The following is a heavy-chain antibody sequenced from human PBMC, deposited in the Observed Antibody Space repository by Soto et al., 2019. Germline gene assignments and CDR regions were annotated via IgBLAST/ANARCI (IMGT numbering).Heavy chain of an antibody. CDR3: ARGRYDYFWGSIDAYAI. J-gene: IGHJ3*02. CDR1: GFTFNNYA. D-gene: IGHD3-16*01. Sequence: GGSLRLSCASSGFTFNNYAMHWVRQAPGKGLEWVAVISNDGSNKYYADSVKGRFTISRDNSMNTLYLQMNSLRAEDTAVYYCARGRYDYFWGSIDAYAIWGQGTMVTVSS. V-gene: IGHV3-30*14. CDR2: ISNDGSNK.